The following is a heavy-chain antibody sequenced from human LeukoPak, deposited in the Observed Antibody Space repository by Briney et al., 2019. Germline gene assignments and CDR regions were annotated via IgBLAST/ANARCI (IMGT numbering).Heavy chain of an antibody. J-gene: IGHJ3*02. CDR2: IWYDGSNK. D-gene: IGHD6-19*01. CDR1: GFTFSSYG. V-gene: IGHV3-33*06. Sequence: PGGSLRLSCAASGFTFSSYGMHWVRQAPGKGLEWVAVIWYDGSNKYYADSVKGRFTISRDNSKNTLYLQMNSLRAEDTAVYYCAKDKGAHVSSGWYWGAFDIWGQGTMVTVSS. CDR3: AKDKGAHVSSGWYWGAFDI.